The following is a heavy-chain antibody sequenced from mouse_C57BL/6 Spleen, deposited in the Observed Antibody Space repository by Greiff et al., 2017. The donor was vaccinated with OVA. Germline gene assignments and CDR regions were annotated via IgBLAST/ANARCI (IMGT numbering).Heavy chain of an antibody. V-gene: IGHV14-3*01. D-gene: IGHD1-1*01. CDR3: ALFITAVVESWCFDV. CDR1: GFNIKNTY. J-gene: IGHJ1*03. Sequence: EVHLVESVAELVRPGASVKLSCTASGFNIKNTYMHWVKQRPEQGLEWIGRIDPANGNTKYAPKFQGKATITADTSSNTAYLQLSSLTSEDTAIYYGALFITAVVESWCFDVWGTGTTVTVSS. CDR2: IDPANGNT.